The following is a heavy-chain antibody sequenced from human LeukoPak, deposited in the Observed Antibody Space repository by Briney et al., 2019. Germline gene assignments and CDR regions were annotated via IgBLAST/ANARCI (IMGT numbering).Heavy chain of an antibody. CDR1: GYPFTTWE. V-gene: IGHV1-8*01. CDR3: ARGPRNDP. D-gene: IGHD1-14*01. Sequence: ASVKVSCRTSGYPFTTWEINWVRQAAGQGLEWMGRVHPNGGNTAYAQKFQGRVTMTRDTSISTAYMELSGLTSDDTAVYFCARGPRNDPWGQGTLVTVSS. CDR2: VHPNGGNT. J-gene: IGHJ5*02.